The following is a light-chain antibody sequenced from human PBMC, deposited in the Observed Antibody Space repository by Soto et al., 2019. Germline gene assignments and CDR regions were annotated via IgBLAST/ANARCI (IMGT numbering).Light chain of an antibody. CDR3: LQHNSYPRT. CDR2: GAS. Sequence: DIQMTQSPSSLSASVGDRVTITCRASQDISNSLVWYQQKPGKAPKRLIFGASSLQSGVPSRFSGSGSGTEFTLTISSLQPEDFASYYCLQHNSYPRTFGQGTKVDIK. V-gene: IGKV1-17*01. J-gene: IGKJ1*01. CDR1: QDISNS.